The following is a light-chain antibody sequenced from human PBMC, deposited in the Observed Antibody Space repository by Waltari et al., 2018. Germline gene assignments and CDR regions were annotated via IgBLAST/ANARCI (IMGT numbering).Light chain of an antibody. J-gene: IGKJ3*01. CDR1: QSISSF. Sequence: EIVFTQSPATLSLSPGERATLSCRASQSISSFLAWYQQKPGQAPRLLIYDASNRATGIAARFGGSGSETDVTLTISSLEPEDVAVYYCQHRSNWPPEFTIGPGTKVYIK. V-gene: IGKV3-11*01. CDR2: DAS. CDR3: QHRSNWPPEFT.